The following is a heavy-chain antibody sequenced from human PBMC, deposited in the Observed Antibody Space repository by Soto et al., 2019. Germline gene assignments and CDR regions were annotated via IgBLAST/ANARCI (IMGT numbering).Heavy chain of an antibody. J-gene: IGHJ5*02. CDR3: AKYYYASGSNWFDP. Sequence: GGSLRLSCAASGFTVSDYYMSWIRQAPGKGLEWVSYISSSGSTIYYADSVKGRFTISRDNSKNTLYLQMSSLRVVDTAIYYCAKYYYASGSNWFDPWGRGTLVTVSS. D-gene: IGHD3-10*01. CDR2: ISSSGSTI. CDR1: GFTVSDYY. V-gene: IGHV3-11*01.